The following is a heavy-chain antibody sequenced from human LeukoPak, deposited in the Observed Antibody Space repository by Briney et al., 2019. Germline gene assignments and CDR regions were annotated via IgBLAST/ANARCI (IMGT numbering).Heavy chain of an antibody. J-gene: IGHJ4*02. Sequence: SETLSLTCTVSGGSVSHGSYFWNWIRQPPGKGLEWIGNIYYTGTTSYNPSLKSRVTMSVDTSKNQFSLRMSSVTTADTAVYYCAREPLSRIAGRGIDYWGQGTLVTVSS. CDR1: GGSVSHGSYF. D-gene: IGHD2-21*01. V-gene: IGHV4-61*01. CDR2: IYYTGTT. CDR3: AREPLSRIAGRGIDY.